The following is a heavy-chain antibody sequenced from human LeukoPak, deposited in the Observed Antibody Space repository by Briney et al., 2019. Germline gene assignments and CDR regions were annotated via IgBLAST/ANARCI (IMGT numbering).Heavy chain of an antibody. CDR3: ARRGATYRGRAFDI. J-gene: IGHJ3*02. V-gene: IGHV4-39*01. CDR2: IYYSGST. Sequence: SQTLSLTCTVSGGSISSGGYYWGWIRQPPGKGLEWIGSIYYSGSTYYNPSLKSRVTISVDTSKNQFSLKLSSVTAADTAVYYCARRGATYRGRAFDIWGQGTMVTVSS. D-gene: IGHD1-1*01. CDR1: GGSISSGGYY.